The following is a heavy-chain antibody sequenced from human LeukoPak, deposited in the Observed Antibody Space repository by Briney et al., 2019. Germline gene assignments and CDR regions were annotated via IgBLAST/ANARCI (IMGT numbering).Heavy chain of an antibody. J-gene: IGHJ4*02. CDR3: ATIHGYSSGWFDY. D-gene: IGHD6-19*01. V-gene: IGHV3-21*01. CDR1: GFTLSSYS. Sequence: GGSLRLSCAASGFTLSSYSMNWVRQAPGKGLEWVSSISSSSSYIYYADSVKGRFTIPRDNAKNSLYLQMNSLRAEDTAVYYCATIHGYSSGWFDYWGQGTLVTVSS. CDR2: ISSSSSYI.